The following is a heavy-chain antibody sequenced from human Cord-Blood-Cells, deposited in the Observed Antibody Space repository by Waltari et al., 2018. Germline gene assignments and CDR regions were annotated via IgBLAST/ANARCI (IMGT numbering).Heavy chain of an antibody. CDR2: IIPIFGTA. Sequence: QVQLVQSGAEVKKPGSSVKVSCKASGGTFRRYAISWVRQAPGQGLEWMGGIIPIFGTANYAQKFQGRVTITADESTSTAYMELSSVRSEDTAVYYCARDRDYYDSSGYYYFDYWGQGTLVTVSS. CDR1: GGTFRRYA. J-gene: IGHJ4*02. V-gene: IGHV1-69*12. D-gene: IGHD3-22*01. CDR3: ARDRDYYDSSGYYYFDY.